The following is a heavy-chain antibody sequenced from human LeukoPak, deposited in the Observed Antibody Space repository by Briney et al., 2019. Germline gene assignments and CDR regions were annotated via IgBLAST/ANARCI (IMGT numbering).Heavy chain of an antibody. CDR1: GGSISSGGYY. D-gene: IGHD6-6*01. Sequence: SETLSLTCTVSGGSISSGGYYWSWIRQPPGKGLEWIGYIYHSGSTYYNPSLKSRVTISVDTSKNQFSLKLSSVTAADTAVYYCARDGVAAHNWFDPWGQGTLVTVSS. CDR2: IYHSGST. V-gene: IGHV4-30-2*05. CDR3: ARDGVAAHNWFDP. J-gene: IGHJ5*02.